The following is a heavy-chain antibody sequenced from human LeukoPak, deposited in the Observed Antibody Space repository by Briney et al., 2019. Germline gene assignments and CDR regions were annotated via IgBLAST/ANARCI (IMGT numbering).Heavy chain of an antibody. Sequence: ASVKVSCKASGYTFTSYDINWVRQATGQGLEWMGWMNPNSGNTGYAQKFQGRVTMTRNTSISTAYMELSSLRSEDTAVYYCASSSYMVRGVIIPYYFDYWGQGTLVTVSS. CDR1: GYTFTSYD. CDR2: MNPNSGNT. D-gene: IGHD3-10*01. J-gene: IGHJ4*02. V-gene: IGHV1-8*01. CDR3: ASSSYMVRGVIIPYYFDY.